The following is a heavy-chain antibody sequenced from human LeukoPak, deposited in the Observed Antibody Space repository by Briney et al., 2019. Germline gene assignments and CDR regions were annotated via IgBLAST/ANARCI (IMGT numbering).Heavy chain of an antibody. CDR2: IDGDGTT. Sequence: GGSLRLSYAASGFTVSANYMSWVRQAPGKGLKWVSLIDGDGTTHYPDSVKDRFTISRHDSKNTVYLQMNSLRPEDTAVYYCARDPGSHYGIDVWGQGTTVTVSS. CDR3: ARDPGSHYGIDV. J-gene: IGHJ6*02. D-gene: IGHD3-10*01. V-gene: IGHV3-53*04. CDR1: GFTVSANY.